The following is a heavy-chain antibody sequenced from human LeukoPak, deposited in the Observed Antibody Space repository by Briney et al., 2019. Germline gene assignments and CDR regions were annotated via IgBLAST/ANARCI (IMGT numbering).Heavy chain of an antibody. D-gene: IGHD6-13*01. V-gene: IGHV1-3*01. CDR2: INPGNGNT. J-gene: IGHJ6*02. CDR3: ARVFYYRAVAGNSVEYYGMDV. CDR1: GYTFTSYA. Sequence: GASVKVSCKASGYTFTSYAMHWVRQAPGQRLEWMGWINPGNGNTRYSQKIQGRVTITRDTSASTAYMELSSLRSEDTAVYYCARVFYYRAVAGNSVEYYGMDVWGQGTTVTVSS.